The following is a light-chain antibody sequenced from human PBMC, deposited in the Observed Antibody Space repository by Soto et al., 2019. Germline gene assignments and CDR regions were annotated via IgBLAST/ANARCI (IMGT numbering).Light chain of an antibody. CDR2: EVS. CDR3: SSYTSSSTIVV. J-gene: IGLJ2*01. V-gene: IGLV2-14*01. CDR1: SSDVGGYNY. Sequence: QSALTQPASVSGSPGQSITISCTGTSSDVGGYNYVSWYQQHPGKAPKLMIYEVSNRPSGVSNRFSGSKSGNTASLTISGLQAEDEADYYRSSYTSSSTIVVFGGGTQLTVL.